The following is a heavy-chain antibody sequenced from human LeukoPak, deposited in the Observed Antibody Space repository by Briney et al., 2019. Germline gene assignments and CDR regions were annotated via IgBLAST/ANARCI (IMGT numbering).Heavy chain of an antibody. CDR1: GFIFSHYS. Sequence: GGSLRLSCAASGFIFSHYSMNWVRQAPGKGLEWVSSISSSSSYIYYADSVKGRFTISRDNAKNSLYLQMNSLRAEDTAVYYCARDYYDSSGYYEAWFDPWGQGTLVTVSS. CDR2: ISSSSSYI. J-gene: IGHJ5*02. CDR3: ARDYYDSSGYYEAWFDP. V-gene: IGHV3-21*01. D-gene: IGHD3-22*01.